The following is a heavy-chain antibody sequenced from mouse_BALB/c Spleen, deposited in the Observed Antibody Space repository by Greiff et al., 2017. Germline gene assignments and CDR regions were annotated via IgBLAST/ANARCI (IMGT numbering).Heavy chain of an antibody. Sequence: VKLMESGPGLVAPSQSLSITCTVSGFSLTSYGVHWVRQPPGKGLEWLGVIWAGGSTNYNSALMSRLSISKDNSKSQVFLKMNSLQTDDTAMYYCARAIYYYGSSHYFDYWGQGTTLTVSS. CDR3: ARAIYYYGSSHYFDY. J-gene: IGHJ2*01. CDR2: IWAGGST. V-gene: IGHV2-9*02. D-gene: IGHD1-1*01. CDR1: GFSLTSYG.